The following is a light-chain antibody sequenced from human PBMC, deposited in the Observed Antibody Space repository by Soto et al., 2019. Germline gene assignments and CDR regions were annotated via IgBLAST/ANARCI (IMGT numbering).Light chain of an antibody. CDR2: RAS. CDR1: QSISSW. CDR3: QPYNRYRLT. Sequence: DIPMTQSPSTLSASVGDRVTITCRASQSISSWLAWYQQKPGKAPKLLIYRASSLESGVPSRFSGSEYGTPFTLTISSLQHDDFATYYCQPYNRYRLTYGPGTTVDIK. J-gene: IGKJ3*01. V-gene: IGKV1-5*03.